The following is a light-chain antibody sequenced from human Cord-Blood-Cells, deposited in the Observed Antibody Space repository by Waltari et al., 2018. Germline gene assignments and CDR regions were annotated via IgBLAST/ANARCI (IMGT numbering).Light chain of an antibody. J-gene: IGLJ1*01. CDR3: SSYTSSSTYV. Sequence: QSALTQPASVSGSPGQSITISCTGTSSAVGGYNYVSCYQQHPGKAPKLMIHEVSNRPSGVSNRFSGSKSGNTASLTISGLQAEDEADYYCSSYTSSSTYVFGTGTKVTVL. CDR2: EVS. CDR1: SSAVGGYNY. V-gene: IGLV2-14*01.